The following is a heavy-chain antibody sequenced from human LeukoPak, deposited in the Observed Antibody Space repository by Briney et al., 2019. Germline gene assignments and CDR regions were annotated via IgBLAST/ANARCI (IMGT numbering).Heavy chain of an antibody. CDR2: IHPGDSDT. J-gene: IGHJ4*02. V-gene: IGHV5-51*01. CDR3: ARERSIVGATADFDY. D-gene: IGHD1-26*01. Sequence: GESLKISCKGSGYSFTSYWTGWGRQLPGKGLEWMGIIHPGDSDTRYSPSFQGQVTISADKSISTAYLQWSSLKASDTAMYCCARERSIVGATADFDYWGQGTLVTVSS. CDR1: GYSFTSYW.